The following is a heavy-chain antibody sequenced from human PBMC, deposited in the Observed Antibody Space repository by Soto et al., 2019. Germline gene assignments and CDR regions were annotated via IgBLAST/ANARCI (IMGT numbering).Heavy chain of an antibody. CDR2: IIPIFGTA. D-gene: IGHD6-19*01. J-gene: IGHJ4*02. V-gene: IGHV1-69*13. Sequence: SVKVSCKASGGTYSSYAISWVRQAPGQGLEWMGGIIPIFGTANYAQKFQGRVTITADESTSTAYMELSNLRSEDTAVYYCAGPNEVSSGWYGLDYWGQGTLVTVSS. CDR1: GGTYSSYA. CDR3: AGPNEVSSGWYGLDY.